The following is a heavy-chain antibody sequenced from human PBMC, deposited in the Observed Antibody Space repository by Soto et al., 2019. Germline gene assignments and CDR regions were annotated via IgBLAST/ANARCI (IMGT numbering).Heavy chain of an antibody. J-gene: IGHJ6*02. CDR1: GFTFSSYS. CDR3: ARAGCSGGSCYPPYYYYGMDV. Sequence: EVQLVESGGGLVKPGGSLRLSCAASGFTFSSYSMNWVRQAPGKGLEWVSSISSSSSYIYYADSEKGRFTISRDNAKNSLYLQMNSLRAEDTAVYYCARAGCSGGSCYPPYYYYGMDVWGLGTTVTVSS. D-gene: IGHD2-15*01. V-gene: IGHV3-21*01. CDR2: ISSSSSYI.